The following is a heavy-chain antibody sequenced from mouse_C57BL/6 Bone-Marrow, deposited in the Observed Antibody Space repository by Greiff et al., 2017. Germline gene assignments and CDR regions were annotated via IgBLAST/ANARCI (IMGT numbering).Heavy chain of an antibody. CDR3: AREDGYAVAY. CDR2: IYPRSGNT. D-gene: IGHD2-2*01. J-gene: IGHJ3*01. V-gene: IGHV1-81*01. Sequence: QVQLQQSGAELARPGASVKLSCKASGYTFTSYGISWVKQRTGQGLEWIGEIYPRSGNTYYNEKFKGKATLTADKSSSTAYMELRSLTSEDSAVYFCAREDGYAVAYWGQGTLVTVSA. CDR1: GYTFTSYG.